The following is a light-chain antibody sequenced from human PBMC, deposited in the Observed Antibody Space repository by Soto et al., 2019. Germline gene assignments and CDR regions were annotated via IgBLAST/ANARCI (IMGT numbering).Light chain of an antibody. V-gene: IGKV3-20*01. Sequence: EIVLTQSPGTLSLSPGQGATLSCRASQSLSSIYLAWYQQKPGQAPRLLIYRTSSRATGIPDRFSGSESETDFTLTISRLEPDDSAVYYCQQYGSSPRTFGPGTKGEIK. CDR1: QSLSSIY. CDR2: RTS. J-gene: IGKJ1*01. CDR3: QQYGSSPRT.